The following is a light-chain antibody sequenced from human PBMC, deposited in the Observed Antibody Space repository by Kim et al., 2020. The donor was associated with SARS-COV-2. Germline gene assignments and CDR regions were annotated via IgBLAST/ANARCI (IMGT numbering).Light chain of an antibody. CDR3: QQYYSSRRT. CDR2: WAS. Sequence: MATINCKTSQSVLYSSNNKNYLAWYQQKPGQPPKLLIYWASTRESGVPDRFNGSGSGTDFTLTISSLQAEDVAVYYCQQYYSSRRTFGQGTKLEI. CDR1: QSVLYSSNNKNY. J-gene: IGKJ2*01. V-gene: IGKV4-1*01.